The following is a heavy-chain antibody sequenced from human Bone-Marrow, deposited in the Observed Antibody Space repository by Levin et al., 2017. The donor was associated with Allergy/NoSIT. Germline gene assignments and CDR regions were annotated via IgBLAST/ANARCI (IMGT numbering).Heavy chain of an antibody. V-gene: IGHV3-23*01. J-gene: IGHJ4*02. D-gene: IGHD3-22*01. Sequence: GGSLRLPCAASGFTFSSYAMTWVRQAPGKGLEWVSGISAGGRSTFFGDSVKGRFTISRDNSKNTLYLQMTTLRPEDTGIYYCAKGKSSMTVEIIRSEDWGQGILVTVSS. CDR3: AKGKSSMTVEIIRSED. CDR1: GFTFSSYA. CDR2: ISAGGRST.